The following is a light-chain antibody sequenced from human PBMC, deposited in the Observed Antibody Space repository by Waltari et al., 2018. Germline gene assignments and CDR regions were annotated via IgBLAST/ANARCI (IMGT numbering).Light chain of an antibody. CDR2: ETS. V-gene: IGKV1-39*01. J-gene: IGKJ2*02. Sequence: PMTQSPSSLPASVGDRVTITCRASQTIDYLSWYQHKPGEAPKLLIYETSTLQSGVPTRFSGSKFGTTFILTNSSLQPEDFATYFCQPNYDTPRTFGQGTKVDIK. CDR3: QPNYDTPRT. CDR1: QTIDY.